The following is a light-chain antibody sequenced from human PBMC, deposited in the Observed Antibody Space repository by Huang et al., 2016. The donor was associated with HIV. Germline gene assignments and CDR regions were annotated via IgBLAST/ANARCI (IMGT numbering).Light chain of an antibody. CDR1: QAISNY. V-gene: IGKV1-27*01. Sequence: DIQITQSPPSRSAFVGDRVTITCRASQAISNYLAWYQLTPGKVPKLLIYGASTLQSGVPSRFSGSGSGTDFTLTISSLQPEDVAVYFCQKYDSAPRTFGQGTRVEIK. CDR2: GAS. J-gene: IGKJ1*01. CDR3: QKYDSAPRT.